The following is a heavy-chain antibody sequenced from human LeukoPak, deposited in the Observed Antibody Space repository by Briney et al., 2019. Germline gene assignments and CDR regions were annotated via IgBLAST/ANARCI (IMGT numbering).Heavy chain of an antibody. J-gene: IGHJ5*02. V-gene: IGHV3-30*18. CDR1: GFTFSSYG. Sequence: PGGSLRLSCATSGFTFSSYGMHWVRQAPGKGLEWVAVISYDGSNKYYADSVKGRFTISRDNSKNTLYLQMNSLRAEDTAVYYCAKDPIAAAGIRGWFDPWGQGTLVTVSS. CDR2: ISYDGSNK. D-gene: IGHD6-13*01. CDR3: AKDPIAAAGIRGWFDP.